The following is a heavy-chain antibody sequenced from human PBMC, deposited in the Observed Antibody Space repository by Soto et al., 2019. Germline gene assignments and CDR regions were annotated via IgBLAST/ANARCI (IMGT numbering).Heavy chain of an antibody. CDR2: LDSGDGTT. D-gene: IGHD6-13*01. CDR3: VRPYYSSSWFPFDR. J-gene: IGHJ4*02. CDR1: GFDFGDYY. V-gene: IGHV3-11*01. Sequence: QVQLVESGGGLVKPGGSLRLSCTGSGFDFGDYYMSWIRQAPGKGLEWVSYLDSGDGTTYYTDSVKGRFTISRDNAKKTVYLQMSSQRVEDTALYYCVRPYYSSSWFPFDRWGQGTLVTVSS.